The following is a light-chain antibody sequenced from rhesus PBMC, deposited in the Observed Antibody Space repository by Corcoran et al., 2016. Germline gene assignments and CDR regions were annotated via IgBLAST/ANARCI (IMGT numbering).Light chain of an antibody. V-gene: IGKV3-24*04. CDR1: QSVGSY. CDR2: GAS. CDR3: QQSSNLWT. J-gene: IGKJ1*01. Sequence: ETVVTQSPATLSLSPGERATLSCRASQSVGSYLAWYQQKPGQAPRLLIYGASSRATGCPDRVSGRGSATDFTLTISSLEPEDVGVYYCQQSSNLWTFGQGTKVEIK.